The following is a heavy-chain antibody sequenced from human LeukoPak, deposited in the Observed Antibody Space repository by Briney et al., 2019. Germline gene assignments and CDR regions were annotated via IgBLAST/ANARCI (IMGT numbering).Heavy chain of an antibody. V-gene: IGHV1-2*07. CDR2: INPKSGDT. CDR1: GYTFTDSY. D-gene: IGHD1-26*01. CDR3: ASVSGKYWVWFAFDM. J-gene: IGHJ3*02. Sequence: ASVKVSCKASGYTFTDSYMHWVRQAPGQGLEWMGWINPKSGDTNYAHNFQGRVTMTRDTSISTGYMELSRLRSDDTAVYYCASVSGKYWVWFAFDMWGQGTMVTASS.